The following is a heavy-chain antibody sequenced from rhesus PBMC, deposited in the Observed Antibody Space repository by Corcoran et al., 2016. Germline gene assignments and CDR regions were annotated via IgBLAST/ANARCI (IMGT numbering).Heavy chain of an antibody. J-gene: IGHJ4*01. Sequence: QVQLQESGPGLVKPSETLSLTCAVSGGSFSSYWWSWIRQPPWKGLEWIGEINGNSGSTNYNPPLKIRVTISKDASKYPFSLKLSSVTAADTAVYYCARDFESRFDYWGQGVLVTVSS. V-gene: IGHV4-80*01. CDR2: INGNSGST. CDR3: ARDFESRFDY. CDR1: GGSFSSYW.